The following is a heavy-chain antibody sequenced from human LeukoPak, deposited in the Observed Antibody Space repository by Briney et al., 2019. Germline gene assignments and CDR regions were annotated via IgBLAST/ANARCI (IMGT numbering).Heavy chain of an antibody. CDR3: ARDSSGWFYYMDV. CDR1: GFTFSSYS. Sequence: PGGSLRLSCAASGFTFSSYSMNWVRQAPGKGLDWVSSIISSSSYIYYAHSLKGRFTISRDNAKNSLYLQMNSLRAEDTAVYYCARDSSGWFYYMDVWGKGTTVTVSS. V-gene: IGHV3-21*01. D-gene: IGHD6-19*01. J-gene: IGHJ6*03. CDR2: IISSSSYI.